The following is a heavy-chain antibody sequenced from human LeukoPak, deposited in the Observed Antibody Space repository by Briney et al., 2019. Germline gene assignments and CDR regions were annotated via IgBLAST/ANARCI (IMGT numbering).Heavy chain of an antibody. CDR2: MNTNSGNT. CDR1: GYTFTSYD. CDR3: VRGGDIAVVPAAMVGP. J-gene: IGHJ5*02. Sequence: ASVKVSCKASGYTFTSYDINWVRQATGQGLEWMGWMNTNSGNTGHAQKFRGRLTMTRDTSTNTAYMELSSLRSEDTAVYYCVRGGDIAVVPAAMVGPWGQGTLVTVSS. D-gene: IGHD2-2*01. V-gene: IGHV1-8*01.